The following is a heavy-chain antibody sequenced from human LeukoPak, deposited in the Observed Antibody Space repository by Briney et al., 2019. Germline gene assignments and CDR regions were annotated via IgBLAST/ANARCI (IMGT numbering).Heavy chain of an antibody. V-gene: IGHV4-39*07. Sequence: SETLSLTCTVSGGSISSSSYYWGWIRQPPGKRLEWIGSIYYSGNTYYNPSLKSRVTISVDTSKNQFSLKLSSVTAADTAVYYCARDAGEQQLVPDYWGQGTLVTVSS. CDR1: GGSISSSSYY. D-gene: IGHD6-13*01. CDR2: IYYSGNT. CDR3: ARDAGEQQLVPDY. J-gene: IGHJ4*02.